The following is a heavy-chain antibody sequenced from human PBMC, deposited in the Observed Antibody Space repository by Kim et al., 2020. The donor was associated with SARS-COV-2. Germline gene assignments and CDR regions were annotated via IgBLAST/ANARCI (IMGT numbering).Heavy chain of an antibody. D-gene: IGHD3-10*01. CDR3: ARGLSSGPY. CDR1: GFIFTSYN. J-gene: IGHJ4*02. CDR2: VSASGDTT. Sequence: GGSLRLSCAASGFIFTSYNINWVRQAPGKGLQWVSGVSASGDTTNYADSVRGRFTISRDISENTLYLQMNSLTAEDTAIYYCARGLSSGPYWGQGTLVIV. V-gene: IGHV3-23*01.